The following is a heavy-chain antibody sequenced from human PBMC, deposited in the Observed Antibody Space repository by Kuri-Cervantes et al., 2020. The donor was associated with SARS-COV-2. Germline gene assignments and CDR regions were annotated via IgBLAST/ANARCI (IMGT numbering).Heavy chain of an antibody. J-gene: IGHJ6*02. CDR3: ARERCSGGSCYPRGGMDV. CDR1: GFAFSNHG. V-gene: IGHV3-48*04. CDR2: ISSSGSTI. Sequence: GGSLRLSCAASGFAFSNHGMNWVRQAPGKGLEWVPYISSSGSTIYYADSVKGRFTISRDNAKNSLYLQMNSLRAEDTAVYYCARERCSGGSCYPRGGMDVWGQGTTVTVSS. D-gene: IGHD2-15*01.